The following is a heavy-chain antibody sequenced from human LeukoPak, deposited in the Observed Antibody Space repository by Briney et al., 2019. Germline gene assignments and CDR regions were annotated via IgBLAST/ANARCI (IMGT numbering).Heavy chain of an antibody. CDR3: AKGQILDTAPYYYYMDV. CDR2: IRYDGSNK. V-gene: IGHV3-30*02. J-gene: IGHJ6*03. Sequence: PGGSLRLSCAASGFTFSSYGMHWVRQAPGKGLEWVAFIRYDGSNKYYADSVKGRFTISRDNSKNTLYLQMNSLRAEDTAVYYCAKGQILDTAPYYYYMDVWGKGTTVTISS. CDR1: GFTFSSYG. D-gene: IGHD5-18*01.